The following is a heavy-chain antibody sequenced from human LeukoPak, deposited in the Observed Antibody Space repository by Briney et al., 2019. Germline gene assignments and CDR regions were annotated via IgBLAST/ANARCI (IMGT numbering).Heavy chain of an antibody. CDR3: ARVASDTNGWYHFDY. V-gene: IGHV3-53*01. J-gene: IGHJ4*02. CDR2: IKSGGSA. D-gene: IGHD6-19*01. CDR1: GFNVNNNY. Sequence: GGSLRLSCAASGFNVNNNYMGWVRQAPGKGLEWVSFIKSGGSATDADSVKGRFTISRDNSNNTLYLQMNRLRAEDTAVYFCARVASDTNGWYHFDYWGQGTLVTVSS.